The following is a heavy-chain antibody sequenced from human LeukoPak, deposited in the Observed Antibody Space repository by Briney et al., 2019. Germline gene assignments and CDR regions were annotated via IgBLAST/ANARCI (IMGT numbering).Heavy chain of an antibody. CDR2: ISGSGGST. D-gene: IGHD5-18*01. V-gene: IGHV3-23*01. J-gene: IGHJ4*02. CDR1: GFTFSSCA. CDR3: AKEGRGYSYGYPDYYFDY. Sequence: GGSLRLSCAASGFTFSSCAMSWVRQAPGKGLEWVSAISGSGGSTYYADSVKGRFTISRDNSKNTLYLQMNSLRAEDTAVYYCAKEGRGYSYGYPDYYFDYWGQGTLDTVSS.